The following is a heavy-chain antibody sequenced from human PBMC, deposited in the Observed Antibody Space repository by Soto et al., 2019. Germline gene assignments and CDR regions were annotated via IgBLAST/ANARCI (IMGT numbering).Heavy chain of an antibody. Sequence: GASVKVSCKASGYTFTSYAMHWVRQAPGQRLEWMGWINAGNGNTKYSQKFQGRVTITRDTSASTAYMELSSLRSEDTAVYYCAREPVVDTAMVPSYDYWGQATLVTVSS. CDR1: GYTFTSYA. D-gene: IGHD5-18*01. V-gene: IGHV1-3*01. CDR3: AREPVVDTAMVPSYDY. J-gene: IGHJ4*02. CDR2: INAGNGNT.